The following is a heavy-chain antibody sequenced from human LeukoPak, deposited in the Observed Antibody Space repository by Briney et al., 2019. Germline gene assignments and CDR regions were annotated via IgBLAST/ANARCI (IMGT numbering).Heavy chain of an antibody. CDR2: IKQDGSDK. Sequence: PRWSLRLSCAASGFTFTSYWMSWVRQAPGKGLEWVANIKQDGSDKYYVDSVKGRFTISRDNAKSSLFLQMNSLRAEDTAVYYCTRGGHTYFYWGQGTLVTVSS. CDR1: GFTFTSYW. V-gene: IGHV3-7*05. CDR3: TRGGHTYFY. D-gene: IGHD5-18*01. J-gene: IGHJ4*02.